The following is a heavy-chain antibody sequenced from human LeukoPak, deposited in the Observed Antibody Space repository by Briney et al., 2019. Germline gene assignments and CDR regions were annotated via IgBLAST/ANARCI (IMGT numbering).Heavy chain of an antibody. J-gene: IGHJ5*02. D-gene: IGHD2-15*01. V-gene: IGHV1-18*01. CDR2: ISADTGNR. Sequence: ASVKVSCKASGYTFNKYGISWVRQAPGQGLEWMGWISADTGNRNYAEKFQGRVTMSTDTSTNTAYMDLRSLRSDDTAVYYCAREDYCSGRRCNPGLHWFDPWGQGTLVIVSS. CDR3: AREDYCSGRRCNPGLHWFDP. CDR1: GYTFNKYG.